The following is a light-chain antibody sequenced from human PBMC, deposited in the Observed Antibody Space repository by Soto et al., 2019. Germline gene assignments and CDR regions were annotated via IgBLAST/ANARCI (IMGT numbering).Light chain of an antibody. CDR1: QSVRTN. CDR2: GAS. J-gene: IGKJ2*01. CDR3: QQYNNWLYT. V-gene: IGKV3-15*01. Sequence: EIVMTQSPATLSVSPGERAILSCRASQSVRTNVVWYQQKPGQAPRLIIYGASSRATGIPARFSGSGSGTEFTLTISSLQSEDSAIYYCQQYNNWLYTFGQGTKLEIK.